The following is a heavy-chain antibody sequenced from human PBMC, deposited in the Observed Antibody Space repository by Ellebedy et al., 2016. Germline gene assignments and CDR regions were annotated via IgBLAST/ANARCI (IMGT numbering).Heavy chain of an antibody. CDR2: IKKDGSEK. D-gene: IGHD2-21*01. J-gene: IGHJ6*04. CDR3: ARDGLWSRDV. CDR1: GFTFSTYW. Sequence: GESLKSSXVASGFTFSTYWMSWVRQAPGKGLEWVANIKKDGSEKYYVDSVKGRFTISRDNAKNSLYLQINSLSAEDTAVYYCARDGLWSRDVWGKGTTVTVPS. V-gene: IGHV3-7*01.